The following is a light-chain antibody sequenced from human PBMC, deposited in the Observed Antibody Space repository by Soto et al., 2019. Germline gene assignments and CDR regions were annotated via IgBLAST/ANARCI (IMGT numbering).Light chain of an antibody. J-gene: IGKJ1*01. CDR1: QSVSSN. CDR2: GAS. V-gene: IGKV3-15*01. CDR3: QQYNNWPGT. Sequence: EIVITQSPATLSVSPGERATLSCRASQSVSSNLAWYQQKPVQAPRLLIYGASTRATGIPARFSGSGSATEFTPTISSLQSEDFAVYYCQQYNNWPGTFGQGTKVDIK.